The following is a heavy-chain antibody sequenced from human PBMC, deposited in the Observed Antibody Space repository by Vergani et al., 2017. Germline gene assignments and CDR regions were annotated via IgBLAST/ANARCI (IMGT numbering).Heavy chain of an antibody. CDR1: GFTFSIYW. D-gene: IGHD4-23*01. J-gene: IGHJ4*02. V-gene: IGHV3-74*01. Sequence: EVQLVESGGGLVQPGGSLRLSCAASGFTFSIYWLHWVRQAPGKGLVWVSRINSDGSSTSYADSVKGRFTIFSANAKNTLYLQMSSLRAEDTAVYYCASEQYGGNSAGEFNYWGQGSLVTVSS. CDR2: INSDGSST. CDR3: ASEQYGGNSAGEFNY.